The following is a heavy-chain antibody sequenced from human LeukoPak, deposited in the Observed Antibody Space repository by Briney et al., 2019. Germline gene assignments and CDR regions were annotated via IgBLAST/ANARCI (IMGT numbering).Heavy chain of an antibody. CDR3: ARGPGSGNLDS. CDR2: FYKSGSP. CDR1: GGSVSDYY. V-gene: IGHV4-59*02. D-gene: IGHD3-10*01. Sequence: PSETLSLTCTVSGGSVSDYYWSWIRQPPGKGLEYIGYFYKSGSPNYNPSLKSPVTISTDRSNNQYFLKLTSVTAADTAVYYCARGPGSGNLDSWGRGTLVTVSS. J-gene: IGHJ5*02.